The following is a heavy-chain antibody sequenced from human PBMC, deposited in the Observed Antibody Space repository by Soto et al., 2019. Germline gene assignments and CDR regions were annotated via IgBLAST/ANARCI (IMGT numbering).Heavy chain of an antibody. V-gene: IGHV3-48*02. CDR2: ISSSSSTI. Sequence: EVQLVESGGGLVQPGGSLRLSCAASGFTFSSYSMNWVRQAPGKGLEWVSYISSSSSTIYYADSVKGRFTISRDNAKNSLYLQMNSLRDEDTAVYYCARDDSFDLGYCSSTSCRYYYYYGMDVWGQGTTVTVSS. CDR1: GFTFSSYS. J-gene: IGHJ6*02. CDR3: ARDDSFDLGYCSSTSCRYYYYYGMDV. D-gene: IGHD2-2*01.